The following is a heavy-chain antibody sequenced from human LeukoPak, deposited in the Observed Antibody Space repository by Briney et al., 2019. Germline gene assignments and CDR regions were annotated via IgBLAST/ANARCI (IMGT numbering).Heavy chain of an antibody. CDR1: GFTVSSNY. D-gene: IGHD6-13*01. V-gene: IGHV4-34*01. Sequence: PGGSLRLSCAASGFTVSSNYMSWVRQPPGKGLEWIGEIDHRGSTNYNPSLKSRVTISVDTSRTQFSLKLNSVTAADTAVYYCARGGRFSNSWYGYWGQGILVTVSS. CDR3: ARGGRFSNSWYGY. J-gene: IGHJ4*02. CDR2: IDHRGST.